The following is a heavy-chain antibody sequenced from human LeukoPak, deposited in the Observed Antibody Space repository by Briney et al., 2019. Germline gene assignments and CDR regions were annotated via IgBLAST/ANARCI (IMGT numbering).Heavy chain of an antibody. CDR1: GGSFSGYY. CDR3: ASGRAAAGVSGADY. D-gene: IGHD6-13*01. Sequence: SETLSLTYAVYGGSFSGYYWSWIRQPPGKGLEWIGEINHSGSTNYNPPLKSRVTISVDTSKNQFSLKLSSVTAADTAVYYCASGRAAAGVSGADYWGQGTLVTVSS. J-gene: IGHJ4*02. CDR2: INHSGST. V-gene: IGHV4-34*01.